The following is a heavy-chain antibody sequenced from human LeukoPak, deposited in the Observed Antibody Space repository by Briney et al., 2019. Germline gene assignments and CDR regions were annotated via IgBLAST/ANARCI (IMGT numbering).Heavy chain of an antibody. CDR1: GYTFTGYY. V-gene: IGHV1-2*02. D-gene: IGHD3-10*01. J-gene: IGHJ4*02. CDR3: ARDLSYYGSGSYYFDY. Sequence: ASVKVSFKASGYTFTGYYMHWVRQAPGQGLEWMGWINPNSGGTNYAQKFQGRVTMTRDTSITTAYMELSRLRSDDTAVYYCARDLSYYGSGSYYFDYWGQGTLVTVSS. CDR2: INPNSGGT.